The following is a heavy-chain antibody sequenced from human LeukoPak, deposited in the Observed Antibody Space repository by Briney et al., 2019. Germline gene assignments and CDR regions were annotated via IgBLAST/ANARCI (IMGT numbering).Heavy chain of an antibody. CDR2: INPNSGGT. CDR3: ARVGGDYYGSGSPYYYYYLDV. Sequence: ASVTVSCKASGYTFTGYYMHWVRQAPGQGLEWMGWINPNSGGTNYAQKFQGRVTMTRDTSISTAYMELSGLRSDDTAVYYCARVGGDYYGSGSPYYYYYLDVWGKGTTVTVSS. D-gene: IGHD3-10*01. J-gene: IGHJ6*03. V-gene: IGHV1-2*02. CDR1: GYTFTGYY.